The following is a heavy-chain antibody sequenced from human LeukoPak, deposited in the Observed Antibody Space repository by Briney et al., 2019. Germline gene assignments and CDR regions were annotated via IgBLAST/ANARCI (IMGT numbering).Heavy chain of an antibody. Sequence: PGGSLRLSCAASGFTLSFYRVNWVRQAPGKGLEWVSHISSSGGSTYYADSVKGRFTISRDNSNNTLYLQMNSLRAEDTAVYYCARLNSWTTVVPDWGQGTLVTVSS. V-gene: IGHV3-48*01. D-gene: IGHD4-23*01. CDR2: ISSSGGST. CDR1: GFTLSFYR. CDR3: ARLNSWTTVVPD. J-gene: IGHJ4*02.